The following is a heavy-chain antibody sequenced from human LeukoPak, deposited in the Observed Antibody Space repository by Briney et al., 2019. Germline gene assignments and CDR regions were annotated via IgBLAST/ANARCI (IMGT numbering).Heavy chain of an antibody. CDR3: ARVGGYFFDY. CDR1: GFSFNSDW. CDR2: IKHDESEK. Sequence: GGSLRLSCAASGFSFNSDWIDWVRQAPGKGLEWVANIKHDESEKNYLDSVKGRFTISRDNAQNSLYLQMNSLRAEDTAVYYCARVGGYFFDYWGQGTLVTVSS. V-gene: IGHV3-7*01. J-gene: IGHJ4*02. D-gene: IGHD3-22*01.